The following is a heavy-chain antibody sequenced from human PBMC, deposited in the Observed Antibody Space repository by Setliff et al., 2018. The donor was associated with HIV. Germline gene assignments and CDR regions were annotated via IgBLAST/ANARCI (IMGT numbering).Heavy chain of an antibody. CDR3: ARPALGIGGGSRFDI. CDR1: GGSSRGSRYY. D-gene: IGHD3-10*01. V-gene: IGHV4-39*01. J-gene: IGHJ4*02. CDR2: MHYGGFF. Sequence: PSETLSLTCTVSGGSSRGSRYYWGWIRQPPGKGLEWIGNMHYGGFFWYSPSLKSRVTISVDTSKNQFSLKLSSVTAADTAVYYCARPALGIGGGSRFDIWGQGTRVTVSS.